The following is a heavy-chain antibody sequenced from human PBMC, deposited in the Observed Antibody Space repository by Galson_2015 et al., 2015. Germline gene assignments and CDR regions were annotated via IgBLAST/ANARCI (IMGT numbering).Heavy chain of an antibody. J-gene: IGHJ2*01. CDR1: GFTFSGSA. D-gene: IGHD4-23*01. V-gene: IGHV3-73*01. CDR2: IRSKANSYAT. CDR3: TRVQIHYGGKRPSYWYFDL. Sequence: SLRLSCAASGFTFSGSAMHWVRQASGKGLEWVGRIRSKANSYATAYAASVKGRFTISRDDSKNTAYLQMNSLKTEDTAVYYCTRVQIHYGGKRPSYWYFDLWGRGTLVTVSS.